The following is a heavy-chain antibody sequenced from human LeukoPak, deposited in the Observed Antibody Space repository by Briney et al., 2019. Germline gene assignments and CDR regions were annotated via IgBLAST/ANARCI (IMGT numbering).Heavy chain of an antibody. CDR2: ISWNSGSI. Sequence: GRSLRLSCAASGFTFDDYAMHWVRQAPGKGLEWVSGISWNSGSIGYADSVKGRFTISRDNAKNSLYLRMNSLRAEDTALYYCATSGSYGYWGQGTLVTVSS. J-gene: IGHJ4*02. V-gene: IGHV3-9*01. CDR1: GFTFDDYA. D-gene: IGHD1-26*01. CDR3: ATSGSYGY.